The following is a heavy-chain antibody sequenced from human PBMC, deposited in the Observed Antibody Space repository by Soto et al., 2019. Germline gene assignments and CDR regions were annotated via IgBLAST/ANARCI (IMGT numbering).Heavy chain of an antibody. D-gene: IGHD3-10*01. V-gene: IGHV1-3*01. CDR3: ARALITMVRGVIIGNGVDP. J-gene: IGHJ5*02. CDR2: INAGNGNT. CDR1: GYTFTSYA. Sequence: GASVKVSCKASGYTFTSYAMHWVRQAPGQRLEWMGWINAGNGNTKYSQKFQGRVTITRDTSASTAYMELSSLRSEDTAVYYCARALITMVRGVIIGNGVDPWGQATLVTVSS.